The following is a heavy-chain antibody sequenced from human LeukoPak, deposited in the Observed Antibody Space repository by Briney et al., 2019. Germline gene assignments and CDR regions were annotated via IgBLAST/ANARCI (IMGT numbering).Heavy chain of an antibody. V-gene: IGHV1-2*02. D-gene: IGHD2-2*01. J-gene: IGHJ4*02. CDR1: GYTFTAYY. CDR3: ARAAGYCSSTSCYAGFDY. CDR2: INPNSGGT. Sequence: GASVKVSCKASGYTFTAYYKHWVRQAPGQGLEWMGWINPNSGGTNYAQKFQGRVTMTRDTSISTAYMELSRLRSDDTAVYYCARAAGYCSSTSCYAGFDYWGQGTLVTVSS.